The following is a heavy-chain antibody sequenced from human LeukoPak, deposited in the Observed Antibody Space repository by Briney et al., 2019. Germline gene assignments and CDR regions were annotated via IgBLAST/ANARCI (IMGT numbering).Heavy chain of an antibody. CDR2: INHSGST. D-gene: IGHD6-19*01. CDR3: ARVGSDKQWLVPNKYYYYYYMDV. J-gene: IGHJ6*03. CDR1: GGSFSGYY. V-gene: IGHV4-34*01. Sequence: SETLSLTCAVSGGSFSGYYWSWIRQPPGKGLEWIGEINHSGSTNYNPSLKSRVTISVDTSKNQFSLKLSSVTAADTAVYYCARVGSDKQWLVPNKYYYYYYMDVWGKGTTVTVSS.